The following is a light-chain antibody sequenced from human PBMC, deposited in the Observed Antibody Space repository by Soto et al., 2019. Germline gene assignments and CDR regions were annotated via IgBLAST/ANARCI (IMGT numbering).Light chain of an antibody. CDR1: QTISSW. CDR3: QHYNSYSEA. J-gene: IGKJ1*01. Sequence: IKMNQSPSTVSGTVGDRVTITCRASQTISSWLAWYQQKPGKAPKLLSYKASTLKSGVPSRFSGSGSGTEFTLTISSLQPDDFATYYCQHYNSYSEASGQGTKVDI. V-gene: IGKV1-5*03. CDR2: KAS.